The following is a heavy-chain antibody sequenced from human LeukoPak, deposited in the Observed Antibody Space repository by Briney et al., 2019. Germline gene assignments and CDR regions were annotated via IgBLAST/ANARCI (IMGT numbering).Heavy chain of an antibody. D-gene: IGHD2-15*01. J-gene: IGHJ4*02. CDR3: ARSYCSGGSCYSEFDY. V-gene: IGHV1-18*01. Sequence: KLQGRVTMTTDTSTSTAYMELRSLRSDDTAVYYCARSYCSGGSCYSEFDYWGQGTVVTVSS.